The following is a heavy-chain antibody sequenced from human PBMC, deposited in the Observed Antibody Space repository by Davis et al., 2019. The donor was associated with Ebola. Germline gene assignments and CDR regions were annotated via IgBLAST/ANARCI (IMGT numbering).Heavy chain of an antibody. CDR3: ARDHPRAAADEYYYYGMDV. J-gene: IGHJ6*02. CDR2: IYSGGST. D-gene: IGHD6-13*01. CDR1: GFTVSSNY. Sequence: GGSLRLSCAASGFTVSSNYMSWVRQAPGKGLEWVSVIYSGGSTYYADSVKGRFTISRDNSKNTLYLQMNSLRAEDTAVYYCARDHPRAAADEYYYYGMDVWGQGTTVTVSS. V-gene: IGHV3-66*01.